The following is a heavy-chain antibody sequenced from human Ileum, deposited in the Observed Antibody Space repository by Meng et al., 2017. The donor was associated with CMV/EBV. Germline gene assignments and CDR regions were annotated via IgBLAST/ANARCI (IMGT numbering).Heavy chain of an antibody. J-gene: IGHJ4*02. V-gene: IGHV3-66*01. CDR3: ARDSRSSGSALDY. CDR1: GFTVNSNY. D-gene: IGHD1-26*01. CDR2: IYSGGSI. Sequence: GESLKISCEVSGFTVNSNYMSWVRQAPGKGLEWVSVIYSGGSIYHADSVKGRFTISRDNAKNTLYLQMDSLRAEDTAVYYCARDSRSSGSALDYWGQGTLVTVSS.